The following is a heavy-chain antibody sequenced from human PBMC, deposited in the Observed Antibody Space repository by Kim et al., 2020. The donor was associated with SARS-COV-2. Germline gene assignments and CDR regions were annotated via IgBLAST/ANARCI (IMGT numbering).Heavy chain of an antibody. Sequence: GGTTDSAAPVKGIFTISRDDSKNTLYLQMNSLKTEGTAVYYCTTEMATALWGQGTLVTVSS. J-gene: IGHJ4*02. CDR2: GGTT. CDR3: TTEMATAL. V-gene: IGHV3-15*01. D-gene: IGHD5-12*01.